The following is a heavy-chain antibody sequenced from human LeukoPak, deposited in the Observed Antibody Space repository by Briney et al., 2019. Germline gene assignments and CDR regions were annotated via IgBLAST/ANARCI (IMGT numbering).Heavy chain of an antibody. Sequence: GESLKISCKGSGCSFTSYWIGWVRQMPGKGLEWMGIIYPGDSDTRYSPSFQGQVTISADKSISTAYLQWSSLRASDTAMYYCARFFRGGAGANYYYGMDVWGQGTTVTVSS. CDR1: GCSFTSYW. CDR2: IYPGDSDT. D-gene: IGHD4-23*01. J-gene: IGHJ6*02. V-gene: IGHV5-51*01. CDR3: ARFFRGGAGANYYYGMDV.